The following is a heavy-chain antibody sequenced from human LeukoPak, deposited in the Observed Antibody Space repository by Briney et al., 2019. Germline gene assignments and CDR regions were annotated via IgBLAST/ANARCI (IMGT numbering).Heavy chain of an antibody. CDR1: GGSISSYY. V-gene: IGHV4-4*07. J-gene: IGHJ4*02. D-gene: IGHD1-1*01. CDR3: ARGDGNWKSPVYYFDY. CDR2: IYTSGST. Sequence: PSETLSLTCTVSGGSISSYYWSWIRQPAGKGLEWIGRIYTSGSTNYNPSLKSRVTMSVDTSKNQFSLKLSSVTAADTAVYYCARGDGNWKSPVYYFDYWGQGTLVTVSS.